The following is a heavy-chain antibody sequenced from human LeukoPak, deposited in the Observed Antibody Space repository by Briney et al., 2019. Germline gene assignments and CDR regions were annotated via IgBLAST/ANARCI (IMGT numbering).Heavy chain of an antibody. V-gene: IGHV3-23*01. D-gene: IGHD6-19*01. CDR2: IRNDGGST. Sequence: GGSLRLSCAASGFIFRYYAMTWVRQAPGKGLEWVSAIRNDGGSTYYAGSVKGRFTISRDNSKNTLYLQINSLRVEGTAVYYCVKDEYSSGLGGHFDSWGQGTLVTVSS. J-gene: IGHJ4*02. CDR1: GFIFRYYA. CDR3: VKDEYSSGLGGHFDS.